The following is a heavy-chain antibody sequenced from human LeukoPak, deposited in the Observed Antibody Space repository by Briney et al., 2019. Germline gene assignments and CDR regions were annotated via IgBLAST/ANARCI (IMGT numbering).Heavy chain of an antibody. V-gene: IGHV3-9*01. CDR3: AKDPYSGSSYFDY. CDR1: GFTFDDYA. J-gene: IGHJ4*02. Sequence: PGRSLRLSCAASGFTFDDYAMHWVRQAPGKGLEWVSGISWNSGSIGYADSVKGRFTISRDNAKNSLYLQMNSLRAEDTALYYCAKDPYSGSSYFDYWGQGTLVTVSS. D-gene: IGHD1-26*01. CDR2: ISWNSGSI.